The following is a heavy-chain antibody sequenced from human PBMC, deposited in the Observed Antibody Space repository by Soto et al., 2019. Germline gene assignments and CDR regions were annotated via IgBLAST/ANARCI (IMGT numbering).Heavy chain of an antibody. CDR3: ARDLLIFGVARSYYYYGMDV. CDR1: GGTFSSYA. V-gene: IGHV1-69*13. D-gene: IGHD3-3*01. J-gene: IGHJ6*02. Sequence: SVKVSCKASGGTFSSYAISWVRQAPGQGLEWMGGIIPIFGTANYAQKFQGRVTITADESTSTAYMELSSLRSEDTAVYYCARDLLIFGVARSYYYYGMDVWGQGTTVTVSS. CDR2: IIPIFGTA.